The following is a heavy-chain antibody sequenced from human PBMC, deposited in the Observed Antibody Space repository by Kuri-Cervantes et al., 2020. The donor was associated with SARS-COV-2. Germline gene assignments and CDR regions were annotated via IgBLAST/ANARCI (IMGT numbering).Heavy chain of an antibody. CDR3: AIAAAEFFDY. Sequence: GESLKISCAASGFTVSSNYMSWVRQAPGKGLEWVSVIYSGGSTYHADSVKGRFTISRDNSKNTLYLQMNSLRAEDTAVYYCAIAAAEFFDYWGQGTLVTVSS. V-gene: IGHV3-53*01. CDR1: GFTVSSNY. J-gene: IGHJ4*02. D-gene: IGHD6-13*01. CDR2: IYSGGST.